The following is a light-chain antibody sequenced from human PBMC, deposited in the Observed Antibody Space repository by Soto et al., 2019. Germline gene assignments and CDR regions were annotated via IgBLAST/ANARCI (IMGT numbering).Light chain of an antibody. J-gene: IGLJ1*01. CDR1: SSNIGKNY. CDR2: EDN. Sequence: TPPPSVSAAPGQKVTFSCSGSSSNIGKNYVSWYQQVPGTAPKLLIYEDNKRRSGIPDRFSGSKSGTSATLGITGLQTGDEADYYCGTWDSSLSVFVFGTGTKVTVL. CDR3: GTWDSSLSVFV. V-gene: IGLV1-51*02.